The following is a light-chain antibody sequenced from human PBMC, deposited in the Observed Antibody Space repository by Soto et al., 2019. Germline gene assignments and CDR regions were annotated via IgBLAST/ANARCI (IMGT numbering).Light chain of an antibody. CDR3: CSYAGSSTFYV. Sequence: QSVLTQPASVSGSPGQSITISCTGTSSDVGSYNLVSWYQQHPGKAPKLMNYEGSKRPSGVSNRFSGSKSGNTASLTISGLQAEDEADYYCCSYAGSSTFYVFGTGTKVT. J-gene: IGLJ1*01. V-gene: IGLV2-23*03. CDR2: EGS. CDR1: SSDVGSYNL.